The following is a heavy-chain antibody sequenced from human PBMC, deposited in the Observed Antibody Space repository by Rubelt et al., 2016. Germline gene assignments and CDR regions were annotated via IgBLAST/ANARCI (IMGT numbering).Heavy chain of an antibody. V-gene: IGHV3-66*01. CDR2: IYSDGSP. D-gene: IGHD2-15*01. J-gene: IGHJ4*02. CDR3: AREAPRGGSQFFDC. CDR1: GFTVSNSY. Sequence: EVQLVESGGSLVQPGGSLRLSCAASGFTVSNSYMNWVRQAPGKGLEWVSLIYSDGSPYYADSVKGRFTISRDNSKNYLYLEMNSLRAEDTAVYYCAREAPRGGSQFFDCWGQGTQVTVSS.